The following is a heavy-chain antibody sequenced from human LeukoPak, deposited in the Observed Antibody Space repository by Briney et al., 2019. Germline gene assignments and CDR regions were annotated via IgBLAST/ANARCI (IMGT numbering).Heavy chain of an antibody. Sequence: TVKVSCKASGGTFSSYAISWVRQAPGQGLEWMGRIIAILGIANYAQKFQGRVTITADKSTSTAYMELSSLRSEDTAVYYCARESMTTVTTFYFDYWGQGTLVT. CDR1: GGTFSSYA. CDR3: ARESMTTVTTFYFDY. J-gene: IGHJ4*02. D-gene: IGHD4-17*01. V-gene: IGHV1-69*04. CDR2: IIAILGIA.